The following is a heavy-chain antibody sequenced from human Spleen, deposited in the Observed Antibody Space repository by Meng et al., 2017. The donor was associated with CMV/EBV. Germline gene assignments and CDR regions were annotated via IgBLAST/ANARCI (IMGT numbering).Heavy chain of an antibody. CDR3: ASLHYYGSGPRFNY. J-gene: IGHJ4*02. CDR2: MYYSGNT. D-gene: IGHD3-10*01. CDR1: GGSMGRGTYH. Sequence: SETLSLTCTVSGGSMGRGTYHWAWIRQPPGKGLEWIGSMYYSGNTYYNPSLKSRVTISVDTSKNQFSLKLSSVTATDTAVYYCASLHYYGSGPRFNYWGQGALVTVSS. V-gene: IGHV4-39*01.